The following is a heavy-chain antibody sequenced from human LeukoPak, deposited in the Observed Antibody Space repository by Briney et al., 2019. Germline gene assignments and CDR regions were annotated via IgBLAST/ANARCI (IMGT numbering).Heavy chain of an antibody. Sequence: ASVKVSCKASGYTFTSYGISWVGQAPGQGLEWMGWISAYNGNTNYAQKLQGRVTMTTDTSTSTAYMELRSLRSDDTAVYYCARCRDSSSCSYGMDVWGQGTTVTVSS. D-gene: IGHD6-13*01. CDR2: ISAYNGNT. CDR1: GYTFTSYG. V-gene: IGHV1-18*01. CDR3: ARCRDSSSCSYGMDV. J-gene: IGHJ6*02.